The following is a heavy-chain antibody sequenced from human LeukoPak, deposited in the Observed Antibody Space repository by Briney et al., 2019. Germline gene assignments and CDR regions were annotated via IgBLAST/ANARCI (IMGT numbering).Heavy chain of an antibody. CDR2: IKQDGSEK. V-gene: IGHV3-7*01. CDR3: ARADVSLVRGITTFDY. Sequence: PGGSLRLPCAASGFTFSSYWMSWVRQAPGKGLEWVANIKQDGSEKYYVDSVKGRFTISRDSAKNSMYLQMNSLRAEDTAVYYCARADVSLVRGITTFDYWGQGTLVTVSS. J-gene: IGHJ4*02. CDR1: GFTFSSYW. D-gene: IGHD3-10*01.